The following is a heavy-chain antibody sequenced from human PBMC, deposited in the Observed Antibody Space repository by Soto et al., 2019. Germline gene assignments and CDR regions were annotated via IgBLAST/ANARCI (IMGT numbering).Heavy chain of an antibody. Sequence: SETLSLTCTVSGGSISSGNYYWSWIRQHPGKGLEWIGYIYYSGSTYYNPSLKSRVTISVDTPKNQYSLRLSSVTAADTAVYYCARTTVNTFIDSLNWYFDLWGRGTLVTVS. D-gene: IGHD4-17*01. CDR3: ARTTVNTFIDSLNWYFDL. CDR1: GGSISSGNYY. J-gene: IGHJ2*01. CDR2: IYYSGST. V-gene: IGHV4-31*03.